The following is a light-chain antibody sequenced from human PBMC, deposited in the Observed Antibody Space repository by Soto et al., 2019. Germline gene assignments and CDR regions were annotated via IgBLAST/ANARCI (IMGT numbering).Light chain of an antibody. V-gene: IGKV3-20*01. CDR1: QSVSSSY. J-gene: IGKJ1*01. Sequence: EIVLTQSPGTLSSSPGERATLSCRASQSVSSSYLAWYQQKPGQAPRLLIYGASIRATGIPDRFSGSGSGTDFTLTISRLEPEDFAVYYCQQYGSSPWTFGQGTKVEIK. CDR2: GAS. CDR3: QQYGSSPWT.